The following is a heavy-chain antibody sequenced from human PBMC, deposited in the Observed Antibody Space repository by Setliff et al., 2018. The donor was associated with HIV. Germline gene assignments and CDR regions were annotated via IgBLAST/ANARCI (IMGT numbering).Heavy chain of an antibody. J-gene: IGHJ4*02. Sequence: PSETLSLTCSVSGASISSSSYYWGWLRQPPGKGLEWIGTIYYGGSTYYDESLKSRVTISLDTSKNQFSLKVNSVTAADTAVYYCVNPSGAMGDFDSWGQGTLVTVSS. CDR2: IYYGGST. D-gene: IGHD3-16*01. CDR3: VNPSGAMGDFDS. CDR1: GASISSSSYY. V-gene: IGHV4-39*01.